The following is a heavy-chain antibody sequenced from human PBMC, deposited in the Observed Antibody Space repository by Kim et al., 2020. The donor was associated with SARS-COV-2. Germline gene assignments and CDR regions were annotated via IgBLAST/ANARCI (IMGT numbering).Heavy chain of an antibody. V-gene: IGHV3-23*01. J-gene: IGHJ4*02. Sequence: YADSVMGRFTVSRDNADNTLYLQMNSMRAEDTALYYCAKDHESSGWPTFDYWGQGTLVTVSS. CDR3: AKDHESSGWPTFDY. D-gene: IGHD3-22*01.